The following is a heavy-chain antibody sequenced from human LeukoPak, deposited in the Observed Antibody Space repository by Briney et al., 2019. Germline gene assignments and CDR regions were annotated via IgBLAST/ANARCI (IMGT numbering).Heavy chain of an antibody. CDR1: GGSISSYY. V-gene: IGHV4-59*01. CDR2: IYYSGST. Sequence: SETLSLTCTVSGGSISSYYWSWIRQPPGKGLEWIGYIYYSGSTNYNPSLKSRVTISVDTSKNQFSLKLSSVTAADTAVYYCARVTGTFPVNYYYYYMDVWGKGTTVTVSS. D-gene: IGHD2-8*02. J-gene: IGHJ6*03. CDR3: ARVTGTFPVNYYYYYMDV.